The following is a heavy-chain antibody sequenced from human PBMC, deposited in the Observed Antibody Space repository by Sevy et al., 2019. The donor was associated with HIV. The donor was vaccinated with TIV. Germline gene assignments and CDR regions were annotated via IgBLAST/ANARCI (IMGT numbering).Heavy chain of an antibody. CDR2: VYAYDSDT. D-gene: IGHD3-16*01. J-gene: IGHJ4*02. Sequence: GESLKISCKGSGYSFTSYWIGWVRQMPGKGLDWMRIVYAYDSDTRYSPSFQGQVTISADKSFSTAYLQWSSLKASDTAIYYCARQNDYLSPPDYWGQGTLVTVSS. V-gene: IGHV5-51*01. CDR3: ARQNDYLSPPDY. CDR1: GYSFTSYW.